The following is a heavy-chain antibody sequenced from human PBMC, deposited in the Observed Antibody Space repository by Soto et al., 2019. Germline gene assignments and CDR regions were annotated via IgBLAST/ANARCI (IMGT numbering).Heavy chain of an antibody. CDR3: ARVTGFGLSEY. CDR1: GGSVSSGSYY. V-gene: IGHV4-61*01. Sequence: QVQLQESGPGLVKPSETLSLTCTVSGGSVSSGSYYWSWIRQPPGKGLEWSGYIYYSGSTNYNPSLKSRVTISIDTSKHQFSLKLSSVTAADTAVYYCARVTGFGLSEYWGQGTLVTVSS. J-gene: IGHJ4*02. CDR2: IYYSGST. D-gene: IGHD3-16*01.